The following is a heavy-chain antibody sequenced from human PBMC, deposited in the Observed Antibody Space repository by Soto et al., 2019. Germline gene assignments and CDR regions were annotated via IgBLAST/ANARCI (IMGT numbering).Heavy chain of an antibody. V-gene: IGHV3-53*04. CDR1: GFTVSSKY. CDR3: ARAQYSRSWSSFDY. D-gene: IGHD6-13*01. Sequence: EVQLVESGGGLVQPGGSLRLSCAASGFTVSSKYMSWVRQAPGKGLEWVSVIYSGGSTYYADSVKGRFTISRHNSKNTLYLQMNSLRAEDTAVYYCARAQYSRSWSSFDYWGQGTLVTVSS. CDR2: IYSGGST. J-gene: IGHJ4*02.